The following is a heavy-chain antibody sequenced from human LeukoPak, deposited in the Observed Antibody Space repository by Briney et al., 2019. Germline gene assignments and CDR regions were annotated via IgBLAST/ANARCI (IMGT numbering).Heavy chain of an antibody. CDR2: ISGSGGST. CDR1: GFTFSNYA. J-gene: IGHJ4*02. D-gene: IGHD6-19*01. Sequence: GGSLRLSCAASGFTFSNYAMSWVRQAPGKGLEWVSAISGSGGSTYYADSVKGRFTISRDNSKNTLFLQMNSLRADDTAVYYYAKVGDSSVWYYFDYWGQGTLVTVSS. V-gene: IGHV3-23*01. CDR3: AKVGDSSVWYYFDY.